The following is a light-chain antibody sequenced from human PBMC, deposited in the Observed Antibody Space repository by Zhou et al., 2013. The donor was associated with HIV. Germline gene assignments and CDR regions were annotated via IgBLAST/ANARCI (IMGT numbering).Light chain of an antibody. J-gene: IGKJ1*01. CDR1: QYISNY. CDR3: QSIISASWT. V-gene: IGKV1-27*01. CDR2: AAS. Sequence: DIQMTQSPSSLSASVGERVTLTCRASQYISNYLAWYQQKPGKAPKLLIYAASTLQSGVPSRFSGSGSGTEFIFTISNLQPEDVATYYCQSIISASWTFGQGTKVEIK.